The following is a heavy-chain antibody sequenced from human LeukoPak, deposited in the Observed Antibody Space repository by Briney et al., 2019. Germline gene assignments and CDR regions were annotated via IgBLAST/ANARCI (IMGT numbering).Heavy chain of an antibody. CDR2: ISYDGSNK. V-gene: IGHV3-30-3*01. D-gene: IGHD2-21*02. J-gene: IGHJ3*02. Sequence: HTGGSLRLSCAASGFTFSSYAMHWVRQAPGKGLECVAVISYDGSNKYYADSVKGRFTISRDNSKNTLYLQMNSLRAEDTAVYYCARDRSGDQRANAFDIWGQGTMVTVSS. CDR3: ARDRSGDQRANAFDI. CDR1: GFTFSSYA.